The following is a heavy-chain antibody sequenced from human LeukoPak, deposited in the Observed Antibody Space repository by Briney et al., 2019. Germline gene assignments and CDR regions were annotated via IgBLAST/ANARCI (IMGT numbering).Heavy chain of an antibody. CDR3: ARGVGSGYTDY. Sequence: SETLSLTCAVYGGSLSGYYWSWIRQSPGKGLEWIGEINDSGSTNYNPSLKSRVTISLDTSKNQFSLKLISVTAADTAVYYCARGVGSGYTDYWGQGALVTVSS. CDR1: GGSLSGYY. J-gene: IGHJ4*02. D-gene: IGHD3-22*01. V-gene: IGHV4-34*01. CDR2: INDSGST.